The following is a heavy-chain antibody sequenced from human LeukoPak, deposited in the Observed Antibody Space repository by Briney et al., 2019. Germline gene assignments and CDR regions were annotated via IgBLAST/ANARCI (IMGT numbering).Heavy chain of an antibody. CDR3: ARDFGCSGGGCYPDAFNI. CDR1: GQSVTRNYY. V-gene: IGHV4-38-2*02. J-gene: IGHJ3*02. D-gene: IGHD2-15*01. CDR2: IYYGGST. Sequence: SETLSLTCAVSGQSVTRNYYWGWIRQTPGKKVEWIGSIYYGGSTYLNPSLKSRVSISIDMSQSHYSLNLTSVTAANTAMYYCARDFGCSGGGCYPDAFNIWGQGTMVTVSS.